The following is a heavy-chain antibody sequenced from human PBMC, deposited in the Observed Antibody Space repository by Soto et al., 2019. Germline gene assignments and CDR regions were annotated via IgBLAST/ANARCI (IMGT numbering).Heavy chain of an antibody. Sequence: SETLSLTCAVSGYSLSSGSYWGWIRQPPGKGPEWIASIYHGGTTFYNPSLKSRVTLSVDTSKNHYSLKLRSVTAADTAVYYCARVHVIVVAGITLDDLGRGIPVTVSS. D-gene: IGHD6-19*01. V-gene: IGHV4-38-2*01. CDR3: ARVHVIVVAGITLDD. CDR2: IYHGGTT. J-gene: IGHJ4*01. CDR1: GYSLSSGSY.